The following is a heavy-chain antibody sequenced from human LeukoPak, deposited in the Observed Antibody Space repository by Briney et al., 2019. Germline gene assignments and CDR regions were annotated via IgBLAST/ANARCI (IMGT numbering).Heavy chain of an antibody. CDR3: ARDGYRRSYWYYGMDV. Sequence: GASVKVSRKASGYTFTTYTIHWVCQAPGQGLEWMAWINVGNGNTKYSQKFQGRVSITRDTSASTAYMELSTLRSEDTALYYCARDGYRRSYWYYGMDVWGLGTTVIVSS. CDR1: GYTFTTYT. V-gene: IGHV1-3*01. D-gene: IGHD5-18*01. CDR2: INVGNGNT. J-gene: IGHJ6*02.